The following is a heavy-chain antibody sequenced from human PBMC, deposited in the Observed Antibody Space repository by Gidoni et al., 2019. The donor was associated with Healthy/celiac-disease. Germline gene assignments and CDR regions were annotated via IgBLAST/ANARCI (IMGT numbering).Heavy chain of an antibody. J-gene: IGHJ4*02. V-gene: IGHV3-43*01. Sequence: EVQLVESGGVVVQPGGSLSLSCAASGFPFDDYTMHWVRQAPGKGLEWVSLISWDGGSTYYADSVKGRFTISRDNSKNSLYLQMNSLRTEDTALYYCAKARSIAVAGTPFDYWGQGTLVTVSS. CDR3: AKARSIAVAGTPFDY. CDR1: GFPFDDYT. D-gene: IGHD6-19*01. CDR2: ISWDGGST.